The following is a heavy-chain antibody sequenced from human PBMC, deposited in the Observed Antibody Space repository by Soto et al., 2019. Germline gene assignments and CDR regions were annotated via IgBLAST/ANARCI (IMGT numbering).Heavy chain of an antibody. Sequence: QVHLVRSGAEVKKPGVSVKVSCKTSGYTFIGYYIHWVRQVSGQGLEWVGWLNPNSGATTYAQNFQGRVTMTRDRSITTAYMELSGLRADDTAVYYCARDMVSTIGNFDFWGQGTPVTVSS. J-gene: IGHJ4*02. CDR1: GYTFIGYY. CDR2: LNPNSGAT. CDR3: ARDMVSTIGNFDF. V-gene: IGHV1-2*02. D-gene: IGHD5-12*01.